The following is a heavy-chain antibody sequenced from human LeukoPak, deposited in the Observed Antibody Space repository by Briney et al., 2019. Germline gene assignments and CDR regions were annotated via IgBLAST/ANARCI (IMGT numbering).Heavy chain of an antibody. CDR2: IWYDGSNK. V-gene: IGHV3-33*01. CDR1: GFTFSSYG. D-gene: IGHD4-11*01. CDR3: ARAPSRYSNVERSVGRWFYYYMDV. Sequence: GGSLRLSCAASGFTFSSYGMHWVRQAPGKGLEWVAVIWYDGSNKYYADSVKGRFTISRDNSKNTLYLQMNSLRAEDTAVYYCARAPSRYSNVERSVGRWFYYYMDVWGQGTTVTVSS. J-gene: IGHJ6*03.